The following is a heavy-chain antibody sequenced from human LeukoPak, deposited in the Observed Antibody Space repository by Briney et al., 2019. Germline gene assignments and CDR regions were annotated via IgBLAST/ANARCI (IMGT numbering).Heavy chain of an antibody. CDR3: ARGPYYYGSSGYYFDY. D-gene: IGHD3-22*01. Sequence: ASVKVSCKASGGTFSSYAISWVRQAPGQGLEWMGRIIPILGIANYAQKFQGRVTITADKSTSTAYMELSSLRSEDTAVYYCARGPYYYGSSGYYFDYWGQGTLVTVSS. V-gene: IGHV1-69*04. CDR1: GGTFSSYA. J-gene: IGHJ4*02. CDR2: IIPILGIA.